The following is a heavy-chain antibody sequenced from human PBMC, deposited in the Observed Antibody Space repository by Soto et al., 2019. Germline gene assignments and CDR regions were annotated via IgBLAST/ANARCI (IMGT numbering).Heavy chain of an antibody. V-gene: IGHV3-21*01. Sequence: PGGSLRLSCSASGFTFRSYSMTWVRQAPGKGLEWVSSISKSSNHIYYADSVKGRFTISRDNANDSLYLQMNSLRAEDTAVYYCARVHDFWTGYKFDCWGQGTLVTVSS. CDR3: ARVHDFWTGYKFDC. CDR1: GFTFRSYS. J-gene: IGHJ4*02. D-gene: IGHD3-3*01. CDR2: ISKSSNHI.